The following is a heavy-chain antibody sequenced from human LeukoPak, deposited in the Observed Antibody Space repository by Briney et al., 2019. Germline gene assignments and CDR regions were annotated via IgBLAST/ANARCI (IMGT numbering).Heavy chain of an antibody. D-gene: IGHD2-15*01. Sequence: QPGGSLRLSCAASGFTFSSYEMNWVRQAPGKGLEWVSYISSSGSTIYYADSVKGQFTISRDNAKNSLYLQMNSLRAEDTAVYYCARGEEVVVVAATGLAFDIWGQGTMVTVSS. CDR1: GFTFSSYE. CDR2: ISSSGSTI. V-gene: IGHV3-48*03. CDR3: ARGEEVVVVAATGLAFDI. J-gene: IGHJ3*02.